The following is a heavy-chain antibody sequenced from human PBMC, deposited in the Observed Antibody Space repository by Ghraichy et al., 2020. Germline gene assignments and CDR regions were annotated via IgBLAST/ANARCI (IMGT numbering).Heavy chain of an antibody. CDR2: IYYSGST. V-gene: IGHV4-61*01. CDR3: AREEWIAVAGTDAFDI. J-gene: IGHJ3*02. Sequence: SETLSLTCTVSGGSVSSGSYYWSWIRQPPGKGLEWIGYIYYSGSTNYNPSLKSRVTISVDTSKNQFSLKLSSVTAADTAVYYCAREEWIAVAGTDAFDIWGQGTMVTVSS. D-gene: IGHD6-19*01. CDR1: GGSVSSGSYY.